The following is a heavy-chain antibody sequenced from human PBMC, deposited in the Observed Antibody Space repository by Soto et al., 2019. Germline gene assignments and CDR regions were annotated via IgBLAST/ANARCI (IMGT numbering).Heavy chain of an antibody. CDR1: GYTFTGYY. CDR3: TRARYCSGGTCFGNFFDP. V-gene: IGHV1-2*02. J-gene: IGHJ5*02. D-gene: IGHD2-15*01. CDR2: ISPNSGGT. Sequence: QVQLVQSGAEVKKPGASVKVSCKTSGYTFTGYYIHWVRQAPGQGLEWLGWISPNSGGTNYAQRFQGRVTMTRDTSSSTAYMEMSRRTSDDTAVYYCTRARYCSGGTCFGNFFDPWGQGTLVTVSS.